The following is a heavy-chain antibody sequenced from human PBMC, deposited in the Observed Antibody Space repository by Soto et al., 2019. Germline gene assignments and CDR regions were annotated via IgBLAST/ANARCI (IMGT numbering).Heavy chain of an antibody. CDR3: ASWDYDVLTGYSYDD. CDR2: FIPMIGRT. CDR1: GGTFNNYG. J-gene: IGHJ4*02. V-gene: IGHV1-69*01. Sequence: QVQLVQSGAEVKKPGSSVKVSCKASGGTFNNYGMGWVRQAPGQGLEWMGGFIPMIGRTNYAQKFQGRLTLDAGASRSTGYMEPRSLRSGDTGGEYCASWDYDVLTGYSYDDWGQGTLVTVSS. D-gene: IGHD3-9*01.